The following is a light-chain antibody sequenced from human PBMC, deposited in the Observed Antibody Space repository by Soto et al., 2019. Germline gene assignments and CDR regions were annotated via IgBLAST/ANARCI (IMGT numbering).Light chain of an antibody. CDR2: SNN. J-gene: IGLJ2*01. V-gene: IGLV1-44*01. CDR3: AAWDDSLNGVV. Sequence: QSVLTQPPSASGTPGQRVTISCSGSSSNIVSNTVNWYQQVPGTAPKLLIYSNNQRPSGLPDRFSGSKSGTSASLAISGLQSEDEADYYCAAWDDSLNGVVFGGGTKLTVL. CDR1: SSNIVSNT.